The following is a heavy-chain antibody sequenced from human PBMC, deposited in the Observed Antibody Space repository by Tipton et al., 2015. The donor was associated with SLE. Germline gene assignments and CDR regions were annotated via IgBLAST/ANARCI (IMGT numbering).Heavy chain of an antibody. CDR3: ARGPGSSSTEPDRESFFYYGMDV. J-gene: IGHJ6*02. Sequence: TLSLTCAVSGGSISSSNWWSWVRQPPGKGLEWIGEIYHSGSTNYNPSLKSRVTISVDTSKDQFSLKLSSVTAADTAVYYCARGPGSSSTEPDRESFFYYGMDVWGQGTTVTVPS. CDR1: GGSISSSNW. V-gene: IGHV4-4*02. D-gene: IGHD6-6*01. CDR2: IYHSGST.